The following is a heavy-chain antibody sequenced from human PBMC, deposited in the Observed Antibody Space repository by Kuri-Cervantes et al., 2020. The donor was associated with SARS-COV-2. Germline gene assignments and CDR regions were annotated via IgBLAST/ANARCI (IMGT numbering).Heavy chain of an antibody. D-gene: IGHD2-15*01. V-gene: IGHV4-31*03. CDR3: ARDGRIGLDV. CDR2: IYYSGST. CDR1: GGSISSGGYY. J-gene: IGHJ6*02. Sequence: SETLSLTCTVSGGSISSGGYYWSWIRQHPGKGLEWIGYIYYSGSTYYNPSLKSRVTISVDTSKNQFSLKLSSVTAADTAVYYCARDGRIGLDVWGQGTTVTVSS.